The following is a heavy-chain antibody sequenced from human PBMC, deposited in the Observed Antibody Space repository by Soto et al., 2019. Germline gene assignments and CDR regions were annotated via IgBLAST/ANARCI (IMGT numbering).Heavy chain of an antibody. V-gene: IGHV1-8*01. Sequence: QVQMVQSGAEVKKPGASVKVSCRASGYSFTSYDVNWVRQATGQGLEWMGWMNPNSGNTAFAEKFQGRVTMTRDTPISTAYMELSDLTSEDTAVYYCARYPYTSYCSDGSCSYDAFDIWGQGTVVTVSS. CDR2: MNPNSGNT. CDR3: ARYPYTSYCSDGSCSYDAFDI. D-gene: IGHD2-15*01. J-gene: IGHJ3*02. CDR1: GYSFTSYD.